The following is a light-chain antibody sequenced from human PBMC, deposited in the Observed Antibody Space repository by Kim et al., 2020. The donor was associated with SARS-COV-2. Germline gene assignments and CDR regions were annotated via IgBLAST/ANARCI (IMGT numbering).Light chain of an antibody. V-gene: IGLV2-14*03. J-gene: IGLJ2*01. Sequence: SITISCTGTSSDVGVYNYVPWYQQHPGKAPKLMIYDVSNRPSGVSNRFSGSKSGNTASLTISGLQAEDEADYYCSSYTGSDTLVFGGGTQLTVL. CDR1: SSDVGVYNY. CDR3: SSYTGSDTLV. CDR2: DVS.